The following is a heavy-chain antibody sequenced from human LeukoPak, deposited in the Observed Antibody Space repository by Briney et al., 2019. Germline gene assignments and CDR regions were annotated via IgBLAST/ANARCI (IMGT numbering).Heavy chain of an antibody. CDR3: ARDDRFSD. CDR1: GFTFSSYW. D-gene: IGHD3-16*01. CDR2: INRDESST. V-gene: IGHV3-74*01. J-gene: IGHJ4*02. Sequence: GGSLRLSCAASGFTFSSYWMHWVRQAPGKGLVWVSRINRDESSTSYADSVKGRFTISRDNAKNTQYLQMNSLRAEDTAVYYCARDDRFSDWGQGTLVSVSS.